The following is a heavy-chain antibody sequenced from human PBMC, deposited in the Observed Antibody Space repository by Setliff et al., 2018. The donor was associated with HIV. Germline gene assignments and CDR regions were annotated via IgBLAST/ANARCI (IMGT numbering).Heavy chain of an antibody. D-gene: IGHD6-6*01. J-gene: IGHJ4*02. CDR3: ARARSLITVRRSFDY. CDR1: GGSFNDYY. Sequence: SETLSLTCAVYGGSFNDYYWSWIRQPPGKGLEWIGEVNHSGSTNYNSSLKSRVTISVDTSKNQFSLKLNSVTAADTAVYYCARARSLITVRRSFDYWGQGTLVTVSS. V-gene: IGHV4-34*01. CDR2: VNHSGST.